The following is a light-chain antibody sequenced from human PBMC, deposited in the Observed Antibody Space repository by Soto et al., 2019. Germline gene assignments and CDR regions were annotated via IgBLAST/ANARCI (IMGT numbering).Light chain of an antibody. CDR3: QQRSNWLYT. J-gene: IGKJ2*01. CDR1: QSVSSY. V-gene: IGKV3-11*01. Sequence: EIVLTQSPATLSLSPGERATLSCRASQSVSSYLAWYQQKPGQAPRLLIYDASNRATGIPARCSGSGSGTDFTLTISSLEPEEFAVYYCQQRSNWLYTCGQGTKLEIK. CDR2: DAS.